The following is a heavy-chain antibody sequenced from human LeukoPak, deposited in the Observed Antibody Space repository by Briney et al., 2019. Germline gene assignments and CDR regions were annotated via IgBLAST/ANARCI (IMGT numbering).Heavy chain of an antibody. CDR1: GGTFSSYA. CDR3: ARLSRNHYASDY. CDR2: IIPIFGTA. V-gene: IGHV1-69*01. D-gene: IGHD1-14*01. Sequence: ASVKVSCKASGGTFSSYAISWVRQAPGQGLEWMGGIIPIFGTANYAQKFQGRVTITADESTSTAYMELSSLRSEDTAVYCCARLSRNHYASDYWGQGTLATVSS. J-gene: IGHJ4*02.